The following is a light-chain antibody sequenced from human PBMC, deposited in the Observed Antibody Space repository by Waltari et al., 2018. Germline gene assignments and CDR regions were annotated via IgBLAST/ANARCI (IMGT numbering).Light chain of an antibody. CDR3: AAWDDNLAWV. CDR1: SSNLGSHT. V-gene: IGLV1-44*01. J-gene: IGLJ3*02. CDR2: SHN. Sequence: QSVLTQPPSASGTPGQRVTISCSGSSSNLGSHTINWYQQLPGTAPKLLIYSHNQRPSGVPDRFSGSKSGTSASLTISGLQSQDEGDYYCAAWDDNLAWVFGGGTRLTVL.